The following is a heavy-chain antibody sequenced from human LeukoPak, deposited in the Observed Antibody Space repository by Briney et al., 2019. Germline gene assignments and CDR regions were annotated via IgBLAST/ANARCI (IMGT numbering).Heavy chain of an antibody. CDR3: ARDSFLGGVATTPWSMDV. V-gene: IGHV3-21*01. CDR1: GVTFSSYS. CDR2: ISTGSNYI. J-gene: IGHJ6*02. D-gene: IGHD5-12*01. Sequence: PGGSLRLSCAASGVTFSSYSLNWVRQAPGKGLEWVSSISTGSNYIHYADAVQGRFTISRDNAKNSLYLQMNSLRAEDTAVYYCARDSFLGGVATTPWSMDVWGQGTTVTVSS.